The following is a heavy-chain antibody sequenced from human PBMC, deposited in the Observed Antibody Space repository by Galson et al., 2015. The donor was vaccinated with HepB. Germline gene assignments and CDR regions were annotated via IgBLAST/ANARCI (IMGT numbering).Heavy chain of an antibody. J-gene: IGHJ4*02. Sequence: SLRLSCAASGFTFSSYAMHWVRQAPGKGLEWVAVISYDGSNKYYADSVKGRFTISRDNSKNTLYLQMNSLRAEDTAVYHCARDRGRSGWYFDYWGQGTLVTVSS. V-gene: IGHV3-30-3*01. CDR2: ISYDGSNK. CDR3: ARDRGRSGWYFDY. D-gene: IGHD6-19*01. CDR1: GFTFSSYA.